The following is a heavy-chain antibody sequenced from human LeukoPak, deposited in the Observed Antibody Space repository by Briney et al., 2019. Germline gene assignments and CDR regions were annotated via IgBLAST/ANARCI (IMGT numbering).Heavy chain of an antibody. CDR2: IYRGGTI. CDR1: GGSISDYY. V-gene: IGHV4-4*09. CDR3: ARHWLEAAKPYSYWFDP. Sequence: SETLSLTCSVSGGSISDYYWSWIRQPPGKGLEWIGYIYRGGTINYNPSVKSRVTMSLDTSKNQISLMLNSVTAADTAIYYCARHWLEAAKPYSYWFDPWGQGTLVTVSS. D-gene: IGHD6-13*01. J-gene: IGHJ5*02.